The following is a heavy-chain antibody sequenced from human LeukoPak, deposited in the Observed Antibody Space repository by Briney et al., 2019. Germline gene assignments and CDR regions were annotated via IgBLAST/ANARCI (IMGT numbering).Heavy chain of an antibody. J-gene: IGHJ2*01. Sequence: ASVKVSCKASGYTFTSYYMHWVRQAPGQGLEWMGIINPSGGSTSYAQKFQGRVTMTRDMSTSTVYMELSSLRSVDTAVYYCARDSQYCGGDCYSGLDWYFDLWGRGTLVTVSS. D-gene: IGHD2-21*02. CDR3: ARDSQYCGGDCYSGLDWYFDL. CDR1: GYTFTSYY. CDR2: INPSGGST. V-gene: IGHV1-46*01.